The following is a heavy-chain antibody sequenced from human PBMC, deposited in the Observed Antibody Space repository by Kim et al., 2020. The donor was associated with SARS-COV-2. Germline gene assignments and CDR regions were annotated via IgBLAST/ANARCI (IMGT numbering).Heavy chain of an antibody. D-gene: IGHD6-13*01. J-gene: IGHJ4*02. CDR2: IYYSGST. V-gene: IGHV4-39*01. Sequence: SETLSLTCSVSGGSISSSSYYWGWIRQPPGKGLEWIGSIYYSGSTYYNPSLKSRVTISVDTSKKQSSLKLSSVTAADTAVYYCASDDSSSWYNTFDYWGQGTLVTVSS. CDR1: GGSISSSSYY. CDR3: ASDDSSSWYNTFDY.